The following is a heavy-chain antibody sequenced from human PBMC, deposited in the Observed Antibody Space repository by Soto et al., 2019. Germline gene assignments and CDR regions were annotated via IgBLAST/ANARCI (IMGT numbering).Heavy chain of an antibody. CDR2: IIPIFGTA. J-gene: IGHJ3*02. D-gene: IGHD1-26*01. CDR3: ARVSGSYQRLGAFDI. CDR1: GGTFSSYA. Sequence: SVKVSCKASGGTFSSYAISWVRQAPGQGLEWMGGIIPIFGTASYAQKFQGRVTITADESTSTAYMELSSLRSEDTAVYYCARVSGSYQRLGAFDIWGQGTMVTVSS. V-gene: IGHV1-69*13.